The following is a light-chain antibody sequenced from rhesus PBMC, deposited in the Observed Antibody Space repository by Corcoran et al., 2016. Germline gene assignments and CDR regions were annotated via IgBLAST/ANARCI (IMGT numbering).Light chain of an antibody. V-gene: IGKV1-22*01. J-gene: IGKJ2*01. CDR1: QSINNW. CDR3: LQYSGSPYS. Sequence: DIQMTQSPSSLSASVGDTVTITCRASQSINNWLDWNQQKPGKAPSLLIYKASNLQSGVPSRSSGIGSGTCFTLTISRLQPEEFATCYCLQYSGSPYSFGQGTKVEIK. CDR2: KAS.